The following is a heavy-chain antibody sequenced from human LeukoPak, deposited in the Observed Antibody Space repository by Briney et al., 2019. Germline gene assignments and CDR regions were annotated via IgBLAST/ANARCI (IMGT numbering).Heavy chain of an antibody. Sequence: SETLSLTCTVSGYSITSAYYWGWIRQPPGKGLEWIGSFFLKGSTNYNPSLKSRVTISVDTSKNQFSLKLSSVTAADTAVYYCARLRYFDWLSKYYFDYWGQGTLVTVSS. CDR3: ARLRYFDWLSKYYFDY. CDR1: GYSITSAYY. V-gene: IGHV4-38-2*02. J-gene: IGHJ4*02. D-gene: IGHD3-9*01. CDR2: FFLKGST.